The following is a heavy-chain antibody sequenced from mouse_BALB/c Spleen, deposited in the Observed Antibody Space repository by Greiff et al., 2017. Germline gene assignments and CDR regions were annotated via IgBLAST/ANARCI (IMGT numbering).Heavy chain of an antibody. CDR2: ISTYYGDA. J-gene: IGHJ1*01. CDR1: GNTFTDYA. D-gene: IGHD1-1*01. Sequence: VQLQQSGAELVRPGVSVKISCKGSGNTFTDYAMHWVKQSHAKSLEWIGVISTYYGDASYNQKFKGKATMTVDKSSSTAYMELARLTSEDSAIYYCARGDYGSSSYWYFDVWGAGTTVTVSS. CDR3: ARGDYGSSSYWYFDV. V-gene: IGHV1S137*01.